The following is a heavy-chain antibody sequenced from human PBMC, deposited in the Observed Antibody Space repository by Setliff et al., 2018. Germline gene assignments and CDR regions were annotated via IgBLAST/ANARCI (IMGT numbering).Heavy chain of an antibody. CDR3: ARDRAGYYYGSGSYYLFDY. CDR2: ISSTIAST. J-gene: IGHJ4*02. D-gene: IGHD3-10*01. V-gene: IGHV3-21*01. CDR1: GFTFSSSA. Sequence: GGSLRLSCAASGFTFSSSAMAWVRQAPGKGLEWVSAISSTIASTYYADSVKGRFTISRDNSKNSLYLQMNSLRAEDTAVYYCARDRAGYYYGSGSYYLFDYWGQGTLVTVSS.